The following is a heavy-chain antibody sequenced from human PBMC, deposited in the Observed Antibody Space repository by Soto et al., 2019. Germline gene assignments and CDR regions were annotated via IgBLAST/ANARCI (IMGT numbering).Heavy chain of an antibody. CDR3: ARDHGSGSYLTYYYYGMDV. D-gene: IGHD3-10*01. CDR2: IYYSGST. V-gene: IGHV4-61*01. J-gene: IGHJ6*02. CDR1: GGSISSSRCH. Sequence: PSETLSLTCTVSGGSISSSRCHWGWIRQPPGKGLEWIGYIYYSGSTNYNPSLKSRVTISVDTSKNQFSLKLSSVTAADTAVYYCARDHGSGSYLTYYYYGMDVWGQGTTVT.